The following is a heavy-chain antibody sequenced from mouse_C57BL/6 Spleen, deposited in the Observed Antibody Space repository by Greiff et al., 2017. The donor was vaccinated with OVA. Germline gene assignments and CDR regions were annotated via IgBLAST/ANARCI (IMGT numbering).Heavy chain of an antibody. D-gene: IGHD2-1*01. CDR1: GYSITSGYY. V-gene: IGHV3-6*01. CDR2: ISYDGSN. CDR3: ARESGNYVFDY. J-gene: IGHJ2*01. Sequence: ESGPGLVKPSQSLSLTCSVTGYSITSGYYWNWIRQFPGNKLEWMGYISYDGSNNYNPSLKNRISITRDTSKNQFFLKLNSVTTEDTATYYCARESGNYVFDYWGQGTTLTVSS.